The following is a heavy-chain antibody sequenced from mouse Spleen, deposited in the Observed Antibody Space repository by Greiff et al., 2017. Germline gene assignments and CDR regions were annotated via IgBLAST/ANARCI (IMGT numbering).Heavy chain of an antibody. CDR1: GYSITSDY. Sequence: EVQGVESGPGLAKPSQTLSLTCSVTGYSITSDYWNWIRKFPGNKLEYMGYISYSGSTYYNPSLKSRISITRDTSKNQYYLQLNSVTTEDTATYYCARRYGDYGWYFDVWGAGTTVTVSS. CDR2: ISYSGST. V-gene: IGHV3-8*01. J-gene: IGHJ1*01. CDR3: ARRYGDYGWYFDV. D-gene: IGHD2-13*01.